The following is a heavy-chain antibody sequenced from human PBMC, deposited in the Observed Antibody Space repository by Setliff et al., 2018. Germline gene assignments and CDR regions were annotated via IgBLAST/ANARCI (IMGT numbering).Heavy chain of an antibody. J-gene: IGHJ4*02. CDR1: GYAFTTYY. D-gene: IGHD3-3*01. Sequence: WASVKVSCKASGYAFTTYYMHWVRQAPGQGLEWIGVINPSDGSTTYAQKFQGRVTMTRDTSTNTVYMQLSSLRSEDTAVYYSARENMAKNFWGEHSDYWGQGTLVTVS. V-gene: IGHV1-46*01. CDR2: INPSDGST. CDR3: ARENMAKNFWGEHSDY.